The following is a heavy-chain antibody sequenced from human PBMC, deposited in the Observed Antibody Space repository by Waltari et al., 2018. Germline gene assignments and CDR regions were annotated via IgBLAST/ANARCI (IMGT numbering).Heavy chain of an antibody. Sequence: EVELVASGGDLVQPGGCLRLSCAASGYTVSDYYIDWVRQDPGKGLEWVRLIRNIAYGYTTVYAASVGGRFTISRDDSKKSVYLQMSSLNTEDTAIYFCARSYTGSPIDVWGQGTTVTVSS. CDR3: ARSYTGSPIDV. V-gene: IGHV3-72*01. D-gene: IGHD1-1*01. J-gene: IGHJ6*02. CDR1: GYTVSDYY. CDR2: IRNIAYGYTT.